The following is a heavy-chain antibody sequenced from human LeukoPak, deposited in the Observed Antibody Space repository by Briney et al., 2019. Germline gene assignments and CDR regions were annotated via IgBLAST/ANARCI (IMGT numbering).Heavy chain of an antibody. V-gene: IGHV3-23*01. CDR1: GFTFSSYA. CDR2: IIGSGGST. D-gene: IGHD6-19*01. Sequence: PGGSLRLSCAASGFTFSSYAMSWVRQAPGKVLEWVSAIIGSGGSTYYADSVKGRFTISRDNSKNTLYLQMNSLRAEDTAVYYCAKDEGSSGIFWGQGTLVTVSS. J-gene: IGHJ4*02. CDR3: AKDEGSSGIF.